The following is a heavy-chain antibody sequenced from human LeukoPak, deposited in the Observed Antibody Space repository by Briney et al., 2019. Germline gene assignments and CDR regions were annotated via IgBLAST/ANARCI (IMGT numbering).Heavy chain of an antibody. J-gene: IGHJ4*02. Sequence: SQTLSLTCTVSGGSISRGGYYWSWIRQHPGKGLEWIGYIYYSGSTYYNPSLKSRVTISVDTSKNQFSLKLSSVTAADTAVYYCARDNSRAAAGTLDYWGQGTLVTVSS. V-gene: IGHV4-31*03. CDR2: IYYSGST. D-gene: IGHD6-13*01. CDR3: ARDNSRAAAGTLDY. CDR1: GGSISRGGYY.